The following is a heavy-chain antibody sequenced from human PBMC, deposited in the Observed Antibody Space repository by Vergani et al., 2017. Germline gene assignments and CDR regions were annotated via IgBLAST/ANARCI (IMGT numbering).Heavy chain of an antibody. D-gene: IGHD6-6*01. V-gene: IGHV3-73*02. CDR3: TSSTSGTDY. Sequence: EVQLVESGGGLVQPGGSLKLSCAASGFTFSGSAMHWVRQASGKGLDWVGRIRSKANNYATAYAASVKGRFTISRDDSKNTSYLKMNSLKTEDTAVYYCTSSTSGTDYWGQGTLVTVSS. J-gene: IGHJ4*02. CDR1: GFTFSGSA. CDR2: IRSKANNYAT.